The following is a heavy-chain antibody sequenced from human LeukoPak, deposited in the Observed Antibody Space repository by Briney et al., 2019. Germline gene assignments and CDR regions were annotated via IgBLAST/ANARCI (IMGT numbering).Heavy chain of an antibody. CDR1: GFALSSHW. Sequence: GESLRLSCGASGFALSSHWMTWVRQVPGRGPEWVANVNRDGSETYYLDSVKGRFTISKDNAKNSLYLQMNSLRAEDTALYHCARNNGMDVWGQGTTVIVSS. J-gene: IGHJ6*02. CDR2: VNRDGSET. CDR3: ARNNGMDV. V-gene: IGHV3-7*03.